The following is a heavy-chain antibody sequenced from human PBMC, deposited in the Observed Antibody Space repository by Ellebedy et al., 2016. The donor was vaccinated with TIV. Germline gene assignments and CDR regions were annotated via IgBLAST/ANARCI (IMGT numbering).Heavy chain of an antibody. CDR1: GYSISSGYY. J-gene: IGHJ3*02. V-gene: IGHV4-38-2*02. CDR2: IYHSGST. Sequence: SETLSLXXTVSGYSISSGYYWGWIRQPPGKGLEWIGTIYHSGSTYYNPSLKSRVTISVDTSKNQFSLKLSSVTAADTAVYYCARLGSMIVEHDAFDIWGQGTMVTVSS. D-gene: IGHD3-22*01. CDR3: ARLGSMIVEHDAFDI.